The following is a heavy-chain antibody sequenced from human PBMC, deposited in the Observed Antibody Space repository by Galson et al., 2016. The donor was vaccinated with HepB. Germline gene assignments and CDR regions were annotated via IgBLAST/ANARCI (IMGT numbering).Heavy chain of an antibody. CDR1: GFAFSSYW. D-gene: IGHD6-13*01. J-gene: IGHJ6*02. CDR2: LNTDGRTT. V-gene: IGHV3-74*01. CDR3: ARDQGQQLPSLLYTYGLDV. Sequence: SLRLSCAASGFAFSSYWMHWVRQVPGKGLVWVSRLNTDGRTTNYADSVKGRLTISRDSSKNTVYLQLNRLTAEDTAVYFCARDQGQQLPSLLYTYGLDVWGQGTTVSVSS.